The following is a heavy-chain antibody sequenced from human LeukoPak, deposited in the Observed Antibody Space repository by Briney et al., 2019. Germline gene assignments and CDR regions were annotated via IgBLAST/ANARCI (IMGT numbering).Heavy chain of an antibody. CDR1: GYTFTSFD. D-gene: IGHD5-18*01. J-gene: IGHJ4*02. CDR2: MNPNSGNT. CDR3: ARVGYSNSYDY. V-gene: IGHV1-8*03. Sequence: ASVKVSCKASGYTFTSFDINWVRQATGQGLEWMGWMNPNSGNTGNAQKFQGRVTITWNTSIGTAYMELSSLRSEDTAVYYCARVGYSNSYDYWGQGTLVIVSS.